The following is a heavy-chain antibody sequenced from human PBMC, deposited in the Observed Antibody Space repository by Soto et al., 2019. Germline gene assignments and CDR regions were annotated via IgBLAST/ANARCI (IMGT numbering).Heavy chain of an antibody. CDR1: GDTISTGGYT. CDR3: DRETYGYYVAYFAP. V-gene: IGHV4-30-2*01. Sequence: QLQLQESGSGLVKPSETLSLTCDVSGDTISTGGYTRAWIRQPPGKALEWLGHTYHSGNPYYNPAVKSRGIISGDRSKNQFSLKVRSVTDADTAVYYCDRETYGYYVAYFAPWGQGIQVTVSS. J-gene: IGHJ5*02. D-gene: IGHD3-3*01. CDR2: TYHSGNP.